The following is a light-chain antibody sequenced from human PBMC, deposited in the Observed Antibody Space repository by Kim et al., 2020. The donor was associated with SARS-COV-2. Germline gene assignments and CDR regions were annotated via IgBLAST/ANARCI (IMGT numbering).Light chain of an antibody. Sequence: SASVGDRVTITCRASQGISNWLAWYQQKAGKAPKLLIYATSSLQSGVPSRFSGSGAGADFTLTISSLQPEDFATYYCQQANSFPYTFGQGTKVEIK. CDR1: QGISNW. V-gene: IGKV1-12*01. CDR2: ATS. J-gene: IGKJ2*01. CDR3: QQANSFPYT.